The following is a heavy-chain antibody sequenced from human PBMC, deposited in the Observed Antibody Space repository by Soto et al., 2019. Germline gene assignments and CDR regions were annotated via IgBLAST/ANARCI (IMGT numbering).Heavy chain of an antibody. V-gene: IGHV4-34*01. CDR2: INHSGST. Sequence: PSETLSLTCAVYGGSFSGYYWSWIRQPPGKGLEWIGEINHSGSTNYNPSLKSRVTISVDTSKNQFSLKLSSVTAADTAVYYCARLRITVPPNYYYYYGMDVWGQGTRVTVSS. J-gene: IGHJ6*02. CDR3: ARLRITVPPNYYYYYGMDV. CDR1: GGSFSGYY. D-gene: IGHD4-4*01.